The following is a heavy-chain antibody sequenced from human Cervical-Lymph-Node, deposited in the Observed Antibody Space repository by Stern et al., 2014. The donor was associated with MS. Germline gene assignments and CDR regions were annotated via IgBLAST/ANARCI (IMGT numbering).Heavy chain of an antibody. CDR2: IIPFFGTA. D-gene: IGHD1-26*01. V-gene: IGHV1-69*01. Sequence: QLVQSGAEVKKPGSSVKVSCKASGGTFSSYAISWVRQAPGQGLEWMGGIIPFFGTANYAQKFQGRVTITADDSTTTAFMELSSLTSETTAVYYCAGPAVVATPSDFHHWGQGILVTVSS. CDR1: GGTFSSYA. CDR3: AGPAVVATPSDFHH. J-gene: IGHJ1*01.